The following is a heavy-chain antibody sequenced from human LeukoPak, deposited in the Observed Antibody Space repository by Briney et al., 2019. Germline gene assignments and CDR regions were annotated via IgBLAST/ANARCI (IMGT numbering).Heavy chain of an antibody. D-gene: IGHD1-1*01. CDR1: GGTFSSYA. CDR2: IIPIFGTA. Sequence: SVKVSCKASGGTFSSYAISWVRQAPGQGLEWMGGIIPIFGTAIYAQKFQGRVTMTEDTSTDTAYMKLSSLRSEDTAVYYCATSKRAFDYWGQGTLVTVSS. CDR3: ATSKRAFDY. V-gene: IGHV1-69*06. J-gene: IGHJ4*02.